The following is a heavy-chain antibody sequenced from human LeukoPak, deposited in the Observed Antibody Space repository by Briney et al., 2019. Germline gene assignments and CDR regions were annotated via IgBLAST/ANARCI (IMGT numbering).Heavy chain of an antibody. CDR1: GFTFSSYA. CDR2: ISGGADST. CDR3: AKDAGKGYCSSTSCAFDY. V-gene: IGHV3-23*01. J-gene: IGHJ4*02. Sequence: GSLRLSCAASGFTFSSYAMSWGRQAPGKGLEWVSAISGGADSTYYADSVKGRFTISRDNSKNTLYLQMNSLRAEDTAVYYCAKDAGKGYCSSTSCAFDYWGQGTLVTVSS. D-gene: IGHD2-2*01.